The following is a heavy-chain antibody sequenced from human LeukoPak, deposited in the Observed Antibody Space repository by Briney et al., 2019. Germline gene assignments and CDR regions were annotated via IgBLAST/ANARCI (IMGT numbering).Heavy chain of an antibody. D-gene: IGHD2-15*01. CDR3: ASRYCSGGSCYRRAIDY. CDR1: GGSFSGYY. Sequence: SETLSLTCAVYGGSFSGYYWSWIRQPPGKGLEWIGEINNSGSTNYNPSLKSRVTISVDTSKKQFSLKLSSVPAADTAVYYCASRYCSGGSCYRRAIDYWGQGTLVTVSS. J-gene: IGHJ4*02. CDR2: INNSGST. V-gene: IGHV4-34*01.